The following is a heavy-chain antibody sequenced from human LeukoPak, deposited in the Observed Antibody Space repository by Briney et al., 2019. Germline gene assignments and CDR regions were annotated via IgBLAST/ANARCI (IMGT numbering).Heavy chain of an antibody. Sequence: ASVKVSCKASGGSFSDYSISWVRQAPGQGLEWMGRIIAILDTAHYAQKFQGRFTITADKSTTSVYMELSSLRSDDTAVYYCVRSGYDYDWFDPWGQGTLVTVSS. CDR2: IIAILDTA. CDR1: GGSFSDYS. CDR3: VRSGYDYDWFDP. V-gene: IGHV1-69*08. J-gene: IGHJ5*02. D-gene: IGHD5-12*01.